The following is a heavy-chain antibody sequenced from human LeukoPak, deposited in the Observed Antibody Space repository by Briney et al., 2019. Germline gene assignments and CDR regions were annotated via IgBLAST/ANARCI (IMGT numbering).Heavy chain of an antibody. Sequence: GGSLRLSCTVSGFTVSSNSMSWVRQAPGKGLEWVSFIYSDNTHYSDSVKGRFTISRDNANNSLYLQMNSLRAEDTAVYYCARSLRNAFDIWGQGTMVTVSS. CDR2: IYSDNT. CDR3: ARSLRNAFDI. D-gene: IGHD3-3*01. CDR1: GFTVSSNS. J-gene: IGHJ3*02. V-gene: IGHV3-53*01.